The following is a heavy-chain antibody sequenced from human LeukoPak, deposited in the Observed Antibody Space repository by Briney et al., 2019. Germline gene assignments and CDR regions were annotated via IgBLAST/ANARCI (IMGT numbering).Heavy chain of an antibody. Sequence: GGSLRLSCAASGFTFSSYGMHWVRQAPGKGLEWVAFIRYDGSNKYYADSVKGRFTISRDNSKNTLYLQMNSLRAEDTAVYYCAKDGGQWPGVVPGYYYYYMDVWGKGTTVTISS. D-gene: IGHD6-19*01. V-gene: IGHV3-30*02. CDR1: GFTFSSYG. CDR2: IRYDGSNK. CDR3: AKDGGQWPGVVPGYYYYYMDV. J-gene: IGHJ6*03.